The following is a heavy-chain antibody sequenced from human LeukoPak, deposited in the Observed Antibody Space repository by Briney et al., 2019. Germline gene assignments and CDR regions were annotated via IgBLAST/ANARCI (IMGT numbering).Heavy chain of an antibody. D-gene: IGHD2-2*01. V-gene: IGHV3-21*01. J-gene: IGHJ4*02. CDR3: AVRYCSSTSCSLF. Sequence: GGSLRLSCAASGFTFSSYSMNWVRQAPGKGLEGVSSISSSSSYIYYADSVKGRFTISRDNAKNSLYLQMNSLRAEDTAVYYCAVRYCSSTSCSLFWGQGTLVTVSS. CDR2: ISSSSSYI. CDR1: GFTFSSYS.